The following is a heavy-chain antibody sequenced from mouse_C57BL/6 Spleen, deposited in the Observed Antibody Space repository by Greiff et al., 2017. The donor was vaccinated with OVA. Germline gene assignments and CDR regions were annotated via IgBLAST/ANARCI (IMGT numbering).Heavy chain of an antibody. V-gene: IGHV1-22*01. CDR3: AGNYPAWFAY. J-gene: IGHJ3*01. Sequence: EVKLQESGPELVKPGASVKMSCKASGYTFTDYNMHWVKQSHGKSLEWIGYINPNNGGTSYNQKFKGKATLTVNKSSSTAYMELRSLTSEDSAVYYCAGNYPAWFAYWGQGTLVTVSA. CDR2: INPNNGGT. D-gene: IGHD2-1*01. CDR1: GYTFTDYN.